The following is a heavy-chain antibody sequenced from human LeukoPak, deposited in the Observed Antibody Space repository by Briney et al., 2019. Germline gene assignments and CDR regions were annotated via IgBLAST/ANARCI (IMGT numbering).Heavy chain of an antibody. V-gene: IGHV3-7*01. CDR3: ARDRGGSYYVFDP. D-gene: IGHD1-26*01. CDR2: IKQDGSEK. J-gene: IGHJ5*02. Sequence: GGSLRLSCAASGFTFSSYWMSWVRQAPGKGLEWVANIKQDGSEKYYVDSVKGRFTISRDNAKNPLYLQMNSLRAEDTAVYYCARDRGGSYYVFDPWGQGTLVTVSS. CDR1: GFTFSSYW.